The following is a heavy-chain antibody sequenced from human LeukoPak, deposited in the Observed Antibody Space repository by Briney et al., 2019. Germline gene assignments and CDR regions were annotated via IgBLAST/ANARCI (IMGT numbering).Heavy chain of an antibody. D-gene: IGHD6-13*01. Sequence: SETLSLTCTVSGGSISSYYWSWIRQPAGKGLEWIGRIYISGSGSTNYNPSLKSRVTMSVDTSKNQFSLKLSSVTAADTAVYYCARLEYSSSWYASYYFDYWGQGTLVTVSS. CDR3: ARLEYSSSWYASYYFDY. V-gene: IGHV4-4*07. CDR2: IYISGSGST. CDR1: GGSISSYY. J-gene: IGHJ4*02.